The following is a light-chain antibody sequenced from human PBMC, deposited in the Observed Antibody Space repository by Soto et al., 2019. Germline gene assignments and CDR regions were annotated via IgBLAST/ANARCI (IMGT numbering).Light chain of an antibody. CDR3: QQYNNWWT. V-gene: IGKV3-15*01. J-gene: IGKJ1*01. CDR1: QSVSRH. CDR2: GAS. Sequence: EIVMTQSPATLSVSPGERATLSCRASQSVSRHLAWYQQKPGQAPRLLIYGASTRATGIPARFSGSGSGTEFTLTISSLQSEDFAVYYCQQYNNWWTFGQGTKVEIK.